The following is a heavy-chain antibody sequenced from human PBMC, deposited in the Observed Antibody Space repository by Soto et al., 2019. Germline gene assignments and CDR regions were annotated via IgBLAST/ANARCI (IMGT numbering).Heavy chain of an antibody. CDR1: GFSFTTSEMR. CDR2: IDWDDDK. J-gene: IGHJ3*01. D-gene: IGHD2-15*01. V-gene: IGHV2-70*04. Sequence: SGPTRVNPTQTLTLTCTFSGFSFTTSEMRVGWIRQPPGKALEGLARIDWDDDKFYSTSLKTRITISKETSKNKVVLKMTNMDHVDKDTYYCAHIEVSGRPFDLWGKGTMVTV. CDR3: AHIEVSGRPFDL.